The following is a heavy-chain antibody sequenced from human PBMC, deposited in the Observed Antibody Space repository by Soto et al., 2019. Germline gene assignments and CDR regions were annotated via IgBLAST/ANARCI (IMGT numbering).Heavy chain of an antibody. D-gene: IGHD1-1*01. V-gene: IGHV1-2*02. CDR2: INPDSGIT. Sequence: GASVKVSCKASGYTFTASYIHWLRQAPGQGLEWMGWINPDSGITNYARKFQGRVTLTGDTSISTAYMELNTLKSDDSALYYCVRDTGRSLASGRFDAWGQGTLVTVSS. J-gene: IGHJ4*02. CDR1: GYTFTASY. CDR3: VRDTGRSLASGRFDA.